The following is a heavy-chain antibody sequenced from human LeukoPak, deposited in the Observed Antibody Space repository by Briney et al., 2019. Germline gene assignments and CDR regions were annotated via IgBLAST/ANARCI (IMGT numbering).Heavy chain of an antibody. CDR1: GYSFTSYW. Sequence: GESLKISCKGSGYSFTSYWIGWVRQMPGKGLEWMGIIYPGDSDTRYSPSFQGQVTISADKSISTAYLQWSSLKASDTAMYYCARRFCSGGSCYSTVPDAFDIWGQGTMVTVSS. CDR2: IYPGDSDT. J-gene: IGHJ3*02. V-gene: IGHV5-51*01. CDR3: ARRFCSGGSCYSTVPDAFDI. D-gene: IGHD2-15*01.